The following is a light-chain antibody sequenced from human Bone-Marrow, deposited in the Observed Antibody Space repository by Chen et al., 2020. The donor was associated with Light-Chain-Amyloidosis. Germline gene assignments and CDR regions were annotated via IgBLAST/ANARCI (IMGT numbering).Light chain of an antibody. V-gene: IGLV3-25*03. Sequence: SYELTQPPSGSVSPGQTARITCSGDDLPTKYAYWYQQKPGQAPVLVIHRDTERPSGISERFSGSRSGTTATLTISGVQAEDEADSHCQSADSSGTYEVIFGGGTTLTVL. CDR2: RDT. CDR3: QSADSSGTYEVI. CDR1: DLPTKY. J-gene: IGLJ2*01.